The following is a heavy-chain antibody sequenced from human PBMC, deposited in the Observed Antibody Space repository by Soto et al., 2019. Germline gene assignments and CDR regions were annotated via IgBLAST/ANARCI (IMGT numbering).Heavy chain of an antibody. CDR1: GGSISSSNW. CDR3: ARAGLYSWNYFYYGMDV. V-gene: IGHV4-4*02. CDR2: IYHSGST. Sequence: QVQLQESGPGLVKPSGTLSLICAVSGGSISSSNWWSWVRQPPGKGLEWIGEIYHSGSTNYNPSLKSRVTISVDKSKNQFSLNLSSVTAADTAVHYCARAGLYSWNYFYYGMDVWGQGTTVTVSS. J-gene: IGHJ6*02. D-gene: IGHD1-20*01.